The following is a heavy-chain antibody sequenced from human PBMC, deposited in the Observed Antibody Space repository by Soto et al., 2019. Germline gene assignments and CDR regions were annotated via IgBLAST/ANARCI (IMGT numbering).Heavy chain of an antibody. CDR2: INAGNGNT. V-gene: IGHV1-3*05. CDR1: GYTSTSYA. J-gene: IGHJ2*01. Sequence: QVQLVQSGAEEKKPGASVKVSCKASGYTSTSYAMHWVRQAPGQRLEWMGWINAGNGNTKYSQKFQGRVTITRDTSASTAYMELSRLRSEDTAVYYCARAPSWWYFDLWGRGTLVTVSS. CDR3: ARAPSWWYFDL.